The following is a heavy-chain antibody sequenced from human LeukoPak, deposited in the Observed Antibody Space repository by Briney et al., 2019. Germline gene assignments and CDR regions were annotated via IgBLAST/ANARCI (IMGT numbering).Heavy chain of an antibody. Sequence: GGSLRLSCAASGLMFSKSWMHWVRQVPGKGLVWVARIYNDGSTTNYADSVKGRFTISRDNAANTLFLQMSSLSAEDTAVYYCAREKDDHGDPGPLDAWGQGDLVTVSS. D-gene: IGHD4-17*01. CDR3: AREKDDHGDPGPLDA. CDR1: GLMFSKSW. CDR2: IYNDGSTT. J-gene: IGHJ5*02. V-gene: IGHV3-74*01.